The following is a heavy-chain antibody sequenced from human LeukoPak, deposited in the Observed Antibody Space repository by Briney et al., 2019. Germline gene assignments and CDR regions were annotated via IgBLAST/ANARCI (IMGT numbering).Heavy chain of an antibody. Sequence: GGSLRLSCTASGFSFSGYWMSWGRQAPGKGLEWVANINQDGSAQYYVDSVKGQFTISRDNAKNSLYLQMNSLRAEDTAVYYCARDWRSPRYWGQGTLVTVSS. CDR3: ARDWRSPRY. V-gene: IGHV3-7*01. CDR2: INQDGSAQ. J-gene: IGHJ4*02. CDR1: GFSFSGYW.